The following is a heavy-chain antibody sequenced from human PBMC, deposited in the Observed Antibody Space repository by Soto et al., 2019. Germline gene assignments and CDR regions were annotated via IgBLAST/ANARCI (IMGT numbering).Heavy chain of an antibody. CDR2: INPNSGGT. D-gene: IGHD1-26*01. J-gene: IGHJ5*02. V-gene: IGHV1-2*04. CDR1: GYTFTGYY. Sequence: ASVKVSCKASGYTFTGYYMHWVRQAPGQGLEWMGWINPNSGGTNYAQKFQGWVTMTRDTSISTAYMELSRLRSDDTAVYYCARGCPEEWKLLLGYNWFDPWGQGTLVTVSS. CDR3: ARGCPEEWKLLLGYNWFDP.